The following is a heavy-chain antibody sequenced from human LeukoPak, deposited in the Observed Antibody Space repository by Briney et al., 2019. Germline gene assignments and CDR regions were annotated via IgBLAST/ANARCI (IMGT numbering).Heavy chain of an antibody. Sequence: ASVKVSCKASGYTFTGYYMHWVRQASGQGLEWMGWINPNSGGTNYAQKFQGRVTMTRDTSISTAYMELSRLRSDDTAVYYCARDAPHSPYDYVWGILGYWGQGTLVTVSS. CDR3: ARDAPHSPYDYVWGILGY. J-gene: IGHJ4*02. V-gene: IGHV1-2*02. CDR2: INPNSGGT. CDR1: GYTFTGYY. D-gene: IGHD3-16*01.